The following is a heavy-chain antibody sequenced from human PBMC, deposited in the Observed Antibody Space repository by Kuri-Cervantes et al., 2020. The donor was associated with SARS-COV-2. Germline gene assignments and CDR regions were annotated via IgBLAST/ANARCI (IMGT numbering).Heavy chain of an antibody. V-gene: IGHV4-38-2*01. Sequence: SQTLSLTCAVSGYSISSGYYWGWIRQPPGKGLEWIGSIYHSGSTYYNPSLKSRVTISVDTSKNQFSLTLSSVTAADSALYYCARHPYRYYFDYWGQGTLVTVSS. CDR1: GYSISSGYY. CDR3: ARHPYRYYFDY. CDR2: IYHSGST. D-gene: IGHD3-16*02. J-gene: IGHJ4*02.